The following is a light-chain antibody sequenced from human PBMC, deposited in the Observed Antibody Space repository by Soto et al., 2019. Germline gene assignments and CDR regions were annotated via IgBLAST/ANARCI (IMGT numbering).Light chain of an antibody. CDR2: QVT. Sequence: QSVLTQPASVSGSPGQSITISCTGTSSDVGSYNYVSWYQQHPGKAPKLMIYQVTNRPSGVSNRFSGSKSGNTASLTISGLQADDEADYYCSSYTGSTNYVFGTGTKVTVL. CDR3: SSYTGSTNYV. J-gene: IGLJ1*01. V-gene: IGLV2-14*01. CDR1: SSDVGSYNY.